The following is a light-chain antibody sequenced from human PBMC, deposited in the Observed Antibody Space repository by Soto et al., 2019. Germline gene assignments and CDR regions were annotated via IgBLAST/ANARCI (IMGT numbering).Light chain of an antibody. CDR2: DVS. CDR3: LQYNGYYRT. Sequence: SVFTQSQATLSLSPGQRDAISCMAIQGMNTYLTWYKQNTGQDPRLIIYDVSIRATGVKDRFSGTGSETDFTLNISGLQSDELATYYCLQYNGYYRTFGKWTKVDIK. V-gene: IGKV3-11*01. J-gene: IGKJ1*01. CDR1: QGMNTY.